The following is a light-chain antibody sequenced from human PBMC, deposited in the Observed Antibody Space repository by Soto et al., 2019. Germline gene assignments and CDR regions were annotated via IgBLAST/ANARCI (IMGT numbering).Light chain of an antibody. Sequence: IVMTQSPATLSVSPGERATLSCRASQSVSSNLAWYQHKPCQAPRLLFYGASTRAAGITARFSGGGSGTDFTLTISGLQSEDFEVYYCQQSNQWQYTFGQWTKLEIK. CDR2: GAS. CDR3: QQSNQWQYT. V-gene: IGKV3-15*01. J-gene: IGKJ2*01. CDR1: QSVSSN.